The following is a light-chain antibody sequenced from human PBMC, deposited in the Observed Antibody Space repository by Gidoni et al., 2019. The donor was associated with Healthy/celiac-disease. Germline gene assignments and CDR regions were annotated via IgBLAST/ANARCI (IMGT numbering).Light chain of an antibody. V-gene: IGLV2-11*01. CDR2: DVS. CDR1: SSDVGGYNY. Sequence: QSALTHPRSVSGSPGQSVTIYCTGTSSDVGGYNYVSWYQQHPGKAPKLMIYDVSKRPSGVPESFSGSKSGNTASLTISGLQAEDEADYYCCSYAGSYGVFGTGTKVTVL. CDR3: CSYAGSYGV. J-gene: IGLJ1*01.